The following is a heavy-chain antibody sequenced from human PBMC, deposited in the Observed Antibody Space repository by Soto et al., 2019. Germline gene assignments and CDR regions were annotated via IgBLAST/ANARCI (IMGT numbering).Heavy chain of an antibody. CDR3: ASSPVTGIYYAMDV. CDR1: GDSISTSSYY. CDR2: IYYSGAT. Sequence: SETLSLTCDVSGDSISTSSYYWGWIRQPPGKGLEWIASIYYSGATYYNPSLQSRVTISVDTSNNRFSLTLSSVTAADTAVYYCASSPVTGIYYAMDVWGQGTTVTVSS. J-gene: IGHJ6*02. V-gene: IGHV4-39*02. D-gene: IGHD6-19*01.